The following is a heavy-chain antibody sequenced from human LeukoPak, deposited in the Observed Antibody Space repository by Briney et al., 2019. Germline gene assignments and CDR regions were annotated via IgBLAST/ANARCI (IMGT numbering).Heavy chain of an antibody. J-gene: IGHJ4*02. CDR1: GFTVSSNS. D-gene: IGHD1-26*01. V-gene: IGHV3-7*01. CDR3: ARAAVGALDY. CDR2: IKQDGSEK. Sequence: GGSLRLSCTVSGFTVSSNSMSWVRQAPGKGLEWVANIKQDGSEKYYVDSVKGRFTISRDNAKNSLYLQMNSLRAEDTALYYCARAAVGALDYWGQGTLVTVSS.